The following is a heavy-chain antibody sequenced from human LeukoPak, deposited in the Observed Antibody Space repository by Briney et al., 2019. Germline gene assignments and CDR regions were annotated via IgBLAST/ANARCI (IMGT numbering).Heavy chain of an antibody. D-gene: IGHD3-10*01. V-gene: IGHV4-39*01. CDR1: GGSISSSSYY. CDR3: ARRESYYGSGSYYIKNNWFDP. CDR2: IYYSGST. Sequence: SETLSLTCTVSGGSISSSSYYWGWIRQPPGKGLEWIGSIYYSGSTYYNPSLKSRVTISVDMSKNQFSLKLSSVTAADTAVYYCARRESYYGSGSYYIKNNWFDPWGQGTLVTVSS. J-gene: IGHJ5*02.